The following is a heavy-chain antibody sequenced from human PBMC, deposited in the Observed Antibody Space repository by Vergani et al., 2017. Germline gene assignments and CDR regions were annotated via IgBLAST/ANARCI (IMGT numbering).Heavy chain of an antibody. V-gene: IGHV4-59*01. J-gene: IGHJ6*01. CDR3: ARGAKDYGDYVGDYYYYGMDV. Sequence: QVQLQESGPGLVKPSETLSLTCTVSGGSISSYYWSWIRQPPGKGLEWIGYIYYSGSTNYNPSLKSRVTISVDTSKNQFSLKLSSVTAADTAVYYCARGAKDYGDYVGDYYYYGMDVWGEATTVTVSS. CDR2: IYYSGST. D-gene: IGHD4-17*01. CDR1: GGSISSYY.